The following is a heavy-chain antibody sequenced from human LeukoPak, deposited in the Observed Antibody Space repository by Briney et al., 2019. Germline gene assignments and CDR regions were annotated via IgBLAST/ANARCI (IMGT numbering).Heavy chain of an antibody. Sequence: PSETLSLTCSASGGSVSNYYWSWLRQPPGKGLEWIGYVYYTGSTNYNPSLKSRVTMFEDKSKNQFSLRLYSVTVADTAVYYCARHFAYSSSSYFDYWGQGSLVTVSS. J-gene: IGHJ4*02. D-gene: IGHD6-6*01. CDR2: VYYTGST. CDR3: ARHFAYSSSSYFDY. CDR1: GGSVSNYY. V-gene: IGHV4-59*08.